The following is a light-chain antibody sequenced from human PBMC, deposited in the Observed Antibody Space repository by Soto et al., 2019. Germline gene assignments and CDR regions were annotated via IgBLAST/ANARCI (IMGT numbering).Light chain of an antibody. CDR3: QQSDSTWT. CDR1: QSISSY. J-gene: IGKJ1*01. Sequence: DIQMPQSKYSLSASLGDRVTITCRASQSISSYLNWYQQKPGKAPKLLIYAASSLQSGVPSRFSGSGSGTDFTLTISSLQPEDFATYYCQQSDSTWTFGQGTKVDVK. CDR2: AAS. V-gene: IGKV1-39*01.